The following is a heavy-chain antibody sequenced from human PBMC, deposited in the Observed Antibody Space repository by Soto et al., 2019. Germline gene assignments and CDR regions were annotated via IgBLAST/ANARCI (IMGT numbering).Heavy chain of an antibody. Sequence: EVQLLESGGGLVQPGGSLRLACAASGLTFSRYTMGWVRQAPGKGLEWVSAFIASGVITYDADSVKGRFTISRDNSNNTLYLEMNSLRADDTAVYYCAKDLRGPEAGTWYFDLWGRATLVTVSS. D-gene: IGHD6-13*01. J-gene: IGHJ2*01. V-gene: IGHV3-23*01. CDR3: AKDLRGPEAGTWYFDL. CDR1: GLTFSRYT. CDR2: FIASGVIT.